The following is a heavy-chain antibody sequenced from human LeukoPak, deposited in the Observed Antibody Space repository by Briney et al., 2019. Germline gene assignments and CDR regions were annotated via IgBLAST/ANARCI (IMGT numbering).Heavy chain of an antibody. CDR1: GFTVSSNY. CDR3: ARVLGYSGYDLVDY. V-gene: IGHV3-53*01. D-gene: IGHD5-12*01. CDR2: IYSGGNT. J-gene: IGHJ4*02. Sequence: GGSLRLSCAASGFTVSSNYMSWVRQAPGKGLEWVSVIYSGGNTYYADSVKGRFTISRDNSKNTLYLQMNSLRAEDTAVYYCARVLGYSGYDLVDYWGQGTLVTVSS.